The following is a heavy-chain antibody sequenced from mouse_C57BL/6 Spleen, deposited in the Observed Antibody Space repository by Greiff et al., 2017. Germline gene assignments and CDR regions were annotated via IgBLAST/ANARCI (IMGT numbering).Heavy chain of an antibody. D-gene: IGHD1-1*01. CDR3: AKDYYGSSYESYFDY. CDR1: GFNIKDYY. CDR2: IDPEDGET. J-gene: IGHJ2*01. Sequence: EVQLVESGAELVKPGASVKLSCTASGFNIKDYYMHWVKQRTEQGLEWIGRIDPEDGETKYAPKFQGKATITADTSSNTAYLQLSSLTSEDTAVYYCAKDYYGSSYESYFDYWGQGTTLTVSS. V-gene: IGHV14-2*01.